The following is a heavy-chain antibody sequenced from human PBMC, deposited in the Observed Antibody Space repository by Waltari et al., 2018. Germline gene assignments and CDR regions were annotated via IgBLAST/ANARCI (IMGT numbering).Heavy chain of an antibody. D-gene: IGHD3-22*01. J-gene: IGHJ4*02. CDR3: SRGQDRAKIDY. CDR1: GGSFSGFY. V-gene: IGHV4-34*01. CDR2: IHPSGSA. Sequence: QVQLQEWGAGLLEPSETLSLTCAVYGGSFSGFYWSWIRQPPGKGLEWIGEIHPSGSAHYSPSLKSRVIISLDTSKNQFSLSLTSVTAADTAVYYCSRGQDRAKIDYWGQGTLVTVSS.